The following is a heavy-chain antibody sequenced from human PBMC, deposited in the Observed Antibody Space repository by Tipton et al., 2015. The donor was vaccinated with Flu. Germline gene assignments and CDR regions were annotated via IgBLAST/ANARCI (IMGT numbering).Heavy chain of an antibody. D-gene: IGHD6-13*01. Sequence: SLRLSCAASGFTFYGYAMSWVRQAPGKGLEWVSSISGGGESTHYADSVKGRFTISRDNARNSLYLQMDGLRAEDTAVYYCARGALPDSNWYNGLDVWGQGTTVTVSS. CDR2: ISGGGEST. V-gene: IGHV3-23*01. CDR1: GFTFYGYA. CDR3: ARGALPDSNWYNGLDV. J-gene: IGHJ6*02.